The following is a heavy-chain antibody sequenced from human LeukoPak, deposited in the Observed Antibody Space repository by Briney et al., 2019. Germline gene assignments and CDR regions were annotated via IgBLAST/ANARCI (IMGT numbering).Heavy chain of an antibody. J-gene: IGHJ3*02. D-gene: IGHD2-2*01. V-gene: IGHV4-4*07. CDR1: GGSLSSYY. CDR3: ARHGYCSSTSCYGDTFDI. CDR2: IYTSGST. Sequence: SETLSLTCTVSGGSLSSYYWSWIRQPAGKGLEWIGRIYTSGSTNYNPSLKSRVTMSVDTSKNQFSLKLSSVTAADTAVYYCARHGYCSSTSCYGDTFDIWGQGTMVTVSS.